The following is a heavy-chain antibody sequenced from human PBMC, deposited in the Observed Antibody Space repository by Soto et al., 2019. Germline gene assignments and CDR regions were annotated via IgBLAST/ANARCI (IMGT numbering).Heavy chain of an antibody. V-gene: IGHV1-2*04. CDR2: INPNSGGT. CDR1: GYTFTGYY. J-gene: IGHJ5*02. CDR3: ARGTYSSGWYGSWFDP. Sequence: GASVKVSCKASGYTFTGYYMHWVRQAPGQGLEWMGWINPNSGGTNYAQKFQGWVTMTRDTSISTAYMELSRLRSDDTAVYYCARGTYSSGWYGSWFDPWGQGTLVTVSS. D-gene: IGHD6-19*01.